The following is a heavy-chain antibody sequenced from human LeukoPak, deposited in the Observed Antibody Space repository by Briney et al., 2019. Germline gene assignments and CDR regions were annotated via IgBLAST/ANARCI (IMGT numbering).Heavy chain of an antibody. CDR1: GFTFSSYA. V-gene: IGHV3-72*01. CDR3: ARGSYSGYGVDY. CDR2: IRNKANHYTT. D-gene: IGHD5-12*01. Sequence: GGSLRLSCAASGFTFSSYAMSWVRQAPGKGLEWVGRIRNKANHYTTEYAASAKGRFSISRDESKNSLYLQVNSLKTEDTAVYYCARGSYSGYGVDYWGQGTLVTVSS. J-gene: IGHJ4*02.